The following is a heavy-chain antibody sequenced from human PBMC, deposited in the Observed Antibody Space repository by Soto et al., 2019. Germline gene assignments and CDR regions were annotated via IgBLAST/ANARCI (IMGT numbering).Heavy chain of an antibody. J-gene: IGHJ4*02. V-gene: IGHV4-39*01. CDR2: IYYSGST. Sequence: QLQLQESGPGLVKPSETLSLTCTVSGGSISSSSYYWGWIRQPPGKGLEWIGSIYYSGSTYYNPSLKSRVTISVDTSTNQSSLRLSSVTAADTAVYYCARPSGSYLYYFDYWGQGSLVTGSS. CDR3: ARPSGSYLYYFDY. CDR1: GGSISSSSYY. D-gene: IGHD1-26*01.